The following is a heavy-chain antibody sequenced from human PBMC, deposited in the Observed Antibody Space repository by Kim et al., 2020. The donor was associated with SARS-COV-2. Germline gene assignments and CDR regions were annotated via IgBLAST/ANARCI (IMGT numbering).Heavy chain of an antibody. CDR1: GGSISSGGSY. D-gene: IGHD3-22*01. CDR2: TFYRGST. J-gene: IGHJ4*02. Sequence: SETLSLTCTVSGGSISSGGSYWSWIRQHPGKGLEWIGYTFYRGSTYYNPSLRSRLSISMDTSKNQFSLKLSSVTAADTAVYYCARGYYYDSSGHYFECWGQGTLVTVSS. CDR3: ARGYYYDSSGHYFEC. V-gene: IGHV4-31*02.